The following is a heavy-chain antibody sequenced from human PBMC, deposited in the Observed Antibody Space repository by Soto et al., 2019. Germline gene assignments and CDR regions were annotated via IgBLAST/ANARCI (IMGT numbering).Heavy chain of an antibody. V-gene: IGHV1-69*12. J-gene: IGHJ4*02. CDR1: GGTFSSYA. CDR3: ARVGLSTEGGFDY. D-gene: IGHD4-17*01. Sequence: QVQLVQSGAEVKKPGSSVKVSCKASGGTFSSYAISWVRQAPGQGLEWMGGIIPIFGTANYAQKFQGRVTSTADESTSTGYMELSSLRSEDTAVYDCARVGLSTEGGFDYWGGGTLVTVSS. CDR2: IIPIFGTA.